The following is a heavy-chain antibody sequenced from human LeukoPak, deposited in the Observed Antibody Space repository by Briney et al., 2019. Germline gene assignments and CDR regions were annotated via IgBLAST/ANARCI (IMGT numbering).Heavy chain of an antibody. V-gene: IGHV4-59*08. J-gene: IGHJ3*01. CDR3: ARRWVYDKRAFDA. CDR2: IYHTGST. D-gene: IGHD3-16*01. CDR1: GASVSSGYY. Sequence: SETLSLTCTVSGASVSSGYYWSWIRQPPGKGLEWIAYIYHTGSTDSNPSLKSRVNISLDTSKNQFSLKLSSVTAADTAVYYCARRWVYDKRAFDAWGQGTMVTVSS.